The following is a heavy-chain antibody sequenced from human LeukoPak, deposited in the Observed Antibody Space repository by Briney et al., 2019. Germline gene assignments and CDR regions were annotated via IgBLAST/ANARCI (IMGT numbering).Heavy chain of an antibody. Sequence: TSETLSLTCAVYGGSFSGYYWSWIRQPPGKGLEWIGEINHSGSTNYNPSLKSRVTISIETSKNQFSLKLSSVTAADTAVYYCARADIVVVPGAVLNAFDIWGQGTMVTVSS. V-gene: IGHV4-34*01. J-gene: IGHJ3*02. CDR2: INHSGST. D-gene: IGHD2-2*01. CDR1: GGSFSGYY. CDR3: ARADIVVVPGAVLNAFDI.